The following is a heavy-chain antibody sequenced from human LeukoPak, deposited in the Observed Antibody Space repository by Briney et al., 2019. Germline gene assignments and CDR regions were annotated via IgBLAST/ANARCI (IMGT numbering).Heavy chain of an antibody. J-gene: IGHJ4*02. V-gene: IGHV3-23*01. D-gene: IGHD6-19*01. Sequence: GGSLRLSCAASGFAFSSQAMGWVRQALGKGLEWVSVISDSGGLTYYSDSVKGRFTISRDNSKNTLFLQMNSLRAEDTAVYFCAKDARRTSGWYFFDYWGQGTLVTVSS. CDR2: ISDSGGLT. CDR3: AKDARRTSGWYFFDY. CDR1: GFAFSSQA.